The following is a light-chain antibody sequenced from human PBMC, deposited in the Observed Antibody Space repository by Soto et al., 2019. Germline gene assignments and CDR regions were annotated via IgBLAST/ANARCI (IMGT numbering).Light chain of an antibody. J-gene: IGKJ1*01. CDR2: GAS. V-gene: IGKV3-20*01. Sequence: EIVLTQSPGTLSLSPGERATLSCRASQSVSSTCLAWYQQKPGQAPRLLIYGASSRATAIPDRFSGSGSGTDFTLTISRLELEDFAVYYCQQYGTSPQTFGQGTKVEIK. CDR1: QSVSSTC. CDR3: QQYGTSPQT.